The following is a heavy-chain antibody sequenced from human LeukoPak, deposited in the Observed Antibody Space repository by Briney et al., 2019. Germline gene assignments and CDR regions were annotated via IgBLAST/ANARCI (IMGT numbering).Heavy chain of an antibody. CDR1: GYSISSGYY. Sequence: SETLSLTCTVSGYSISSGYYWGWIRQPPGKGLEWIGSIYHSGSTYYNPSLKSRVTISVDTSKIQFSLKLSSVTAADTAVYYCARTIAARPDDAFDIWGQGTMVTVSS. CDR3: ARTIAARPDDAFDI. D-gene: IGHD6-6*01. J-gene: IGHJ3*02. CDR2: IYHSGST. V-gene: IGHV4-38-2*02.